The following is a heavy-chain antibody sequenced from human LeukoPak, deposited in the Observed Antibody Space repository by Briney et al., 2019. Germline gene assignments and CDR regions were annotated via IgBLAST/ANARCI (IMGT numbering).Heavy chain of an antibody. CDR3: AGSSWTDY. CDR2: ISGSGGNT. Sequence: PGGSLRLSCAASGFTFSSYGMNWVRQAPGRGLEWVSSISGSGGNTYYADSVKGRFTISRDNSKNTLHLQMNSLRTEDTAVYYCAGSSWTDYWGQGTLVTVSS. D-gene: IGHD6-13*01. J-gene: IGHJ4*02. V-gene: IGHV3-23*01. CDR1: GFTFSSYG.